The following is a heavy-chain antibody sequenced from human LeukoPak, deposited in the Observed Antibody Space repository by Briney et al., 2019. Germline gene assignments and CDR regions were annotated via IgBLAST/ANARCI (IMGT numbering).Heavy chain of an antibody. J-gene: IGHJ4*02. CDR3: AREGGRAVPGRFDQ. D-gene: IGHD6-13*01. CDR1: GIDFRSSG. CDR2: IQNDGSDK. V-gene: IGHV3-30*02. Sequence: GGSLRISCAASGIDFRSSGMHWVRQAPGKRLEWVTFIQNDGSDKYYAASVKGRFTISRDNSKNTVYLHMASLRADDTALYYCAREGGRAVPGRFDQWGQGTLVTVSS.